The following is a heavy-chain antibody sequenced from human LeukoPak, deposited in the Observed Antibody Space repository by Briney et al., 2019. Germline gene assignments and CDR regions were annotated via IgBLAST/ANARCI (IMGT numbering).Heavy chain of an antibody. CDR1: GGSISSYY. D-gene: IGHD3-22*01. J-gene: IGHJ4*02. CDR2: IYYSGST. Sequence: SETLPLTCTVSGGSISSYYWSWIRQPPGKGLEWIGYIYYSGSTNYNPSLKSRVTISVDTSKNQFSLKLSSVTAADTAVYYCARDSGYYDSSGYFYYWGQGALVTVSS. CDR3: ARDSGYYDSSGYFYY. V-gene: IGHV4-59*12.